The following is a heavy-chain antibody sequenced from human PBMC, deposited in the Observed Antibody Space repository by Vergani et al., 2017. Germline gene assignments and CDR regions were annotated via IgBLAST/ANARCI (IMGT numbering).Heavy chain of an antibody. CDR2: ISSSSSYI. Sequence: EVQLVESGGGLVKPGGSLRLSCAASGFTFSSYSMNWVRQAPGKGLEWVSSISSSSSYIYYADSVKGRFTISRDNAKNSLDLQMNSLSAEDTAVYYCARDTTDCSGGSCYAYYYYGMDVWGQGTTVTVSS. J-gene: IGHJ6*02. CDR1: GFTFSSYS. CDR3: ARDTTDCSGGSCYAYYYYGMDV. D-gene: IGHD2-15*01. V-gene: IGHV3-21*01.